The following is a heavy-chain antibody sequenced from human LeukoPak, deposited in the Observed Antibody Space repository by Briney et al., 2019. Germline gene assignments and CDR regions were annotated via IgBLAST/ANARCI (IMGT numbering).Heavy chain of an antibody. CDR2: IRSKAYGGTT. D-gene: IGHD5-18*01. J-gene: IGHJ6*02. CDR3: TRGPIQRWLHNGMDV. CDR1: GFTFGAHA. V-gene: IGHV3-49*04. Sequence: PGGSLRLSCTASGFTFGAHAMSWVRQAPGKGLEWVGFIRSKAYGGTTEYAASVKGRFTISRDDSKSIAYLQMNSLKTEDTAVYYCTRGPIQRWLHNGMDVWDQGTTVIVSS.